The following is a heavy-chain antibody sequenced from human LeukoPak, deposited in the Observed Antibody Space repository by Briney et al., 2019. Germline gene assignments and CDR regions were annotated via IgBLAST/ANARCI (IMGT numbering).Heavy chain of an antibody. D-gene: IGHD3-22*01. CDR1: GFIFSSYA. J-gene: IGHJ4*02. V-gene: IGHV3-30-3*01. Sequence: GRSLRLSCAASGFIFSSYAMHWFRQAPGKGLEWVAAISYDGSNKYYADSVKGRFTISRDNSKNTLYLQMNSLRAEDTAVYYCASGYYYAPYDYWGQGTLVTVSS. CDR3: ASGYYYAPYDY. CDR2: ISYDGSNK.